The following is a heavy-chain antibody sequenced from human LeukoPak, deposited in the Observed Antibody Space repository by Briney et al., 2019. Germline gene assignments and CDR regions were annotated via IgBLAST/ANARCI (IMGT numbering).Heavy chain of an antibody. V-gene: IGHV5-51*01. Sequence: GESLKISCMGSGYSFTKYWIGWVRQMPGKDLEWMGIIYPDDSETRYSPSFKGQVTISVDKSISTAYLQWRSLKASDTAKYYCARQSDFSPPLLRELDWFVGYWGQGTLVTVSS. D-gene: IGHD3-9*01. J-gene: IGHJ4*02. CDR3: ARQSDFSPPLLRELDWFVGY. CDR2: IYPDDSET. CDR1: GYSFTKYW.